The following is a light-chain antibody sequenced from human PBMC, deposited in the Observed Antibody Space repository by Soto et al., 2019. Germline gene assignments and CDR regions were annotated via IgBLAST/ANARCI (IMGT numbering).Light chain of an antibody. CDR3: QQYYSTPRT. Sequence: DIVMTQSPDSLGVSLGERSTINCKYSQNVLYSSNNKNYLAWYQQKPGQPPKLLIYWASTRESGVPDRFSGSGSGTDFTLTISSLQAEDVAVYYCQQYYSTPRTFGQGTKVDIK. J-gene: IGKJ1*01. CDR2: WAS. V-gene: IGKV4-1*01. CDR1: QNVLYSSNNKNY.